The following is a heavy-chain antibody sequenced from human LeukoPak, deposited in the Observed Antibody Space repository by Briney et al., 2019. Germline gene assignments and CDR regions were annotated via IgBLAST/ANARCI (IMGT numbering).Heavy chain of an antibody. J-gene: IGHJ6*02. CDR1: GFTFSDYY. CDR2: ISSSGSTI. D-gene: IGHD3-10*01. V-gene: IGHV3-11*01. Sequence: GGSLRLSCAASGFTFSDYYMSWIRQAPGKGLEWVSYISSSGSTIYYADSVKGRFTISGDNAKNSLYLQMNSLRAEDTAVYYCARDLFGSGSYSAYYYYYYGMDVWGQGTTVTVSS. CDR3: ARDLFGSGSYSAYYYYYYGMDV.